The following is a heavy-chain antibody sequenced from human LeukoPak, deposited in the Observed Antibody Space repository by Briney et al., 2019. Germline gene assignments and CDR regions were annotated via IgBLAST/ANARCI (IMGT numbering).Heavy chain of an antibody. CDR1: GFTFRSYW. CDR2: IKQDGSEK. Sequence: GGSLRLSCAASGFTFRSYWMNWVRQAPGKGLEWVANIKQDGSEKYYVDSVKGRFTISRDNSKNTVCLQMNSLRAEDTAVYYCATYTTSSWYVSHWGQGTLVTVSS. D-gene: IGHD6-13*01. V-gene: IGHV3-7*05. J-gene: IGHJ4*02. CDR3: ATYTTSSWYVSH.